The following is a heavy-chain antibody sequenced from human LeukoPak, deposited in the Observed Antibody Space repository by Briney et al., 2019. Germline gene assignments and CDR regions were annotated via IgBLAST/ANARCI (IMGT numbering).Heavy chain of an antibody. V-gene: IGHV3-53*01. Sequence: PGGSLRLPCAASGFTVSSNYMSWVRQAPGKGLEWVSVIYSGGSTYYADSVKGRFTFSRDNSKNTLYLQMNSLRAEDTAVYYCAKYTHSSGFDYWGQGTLVTVSS. J-gene: IGHJ4*02. CDR1: GFTVSSNY. CDR3: AKYTHSSGFDY. D-gene: IGHD3-22*01. CDR2: IYSGGST.